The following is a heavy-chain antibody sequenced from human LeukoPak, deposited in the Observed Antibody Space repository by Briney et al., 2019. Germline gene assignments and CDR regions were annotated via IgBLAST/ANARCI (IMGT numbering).Heavy chain of an antibody. CDR2: MSYSGST. CDR3: ASLTGGVGARGFDY. D-gene: IGHD1-26*01. V-gene: IGHV4-59*08. J-gene: IGHJ4*02. CDR1: GDSMSRYY. Sequence: NPSETLSLTCTVSGDSMSRYYWNWIRQPPGKGLEWIGYMSYSGSTNYNPSLNSRVTISLDKSKNQVSLTLSSVTAADTAIYYYASLTGGVGARGFDYWGQGTLVTVSS.